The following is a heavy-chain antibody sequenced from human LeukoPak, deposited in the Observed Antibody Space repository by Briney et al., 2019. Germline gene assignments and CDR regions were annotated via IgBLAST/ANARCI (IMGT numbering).Heavy chain of an antibody. CDR3: PKHRGWSSLEP. CDR2: VYDSGST. CDR1: GGSLSSYY. V-gene: IGHV4-4*08. Sequence: SETLSLTRTVSGGSLSSYYWSWIRQPPGRGLEWRGNVYDSGSTNYNPSLKSRVTISVDTSNNPFSLMLTSVTASHTAVYFCPKHRGWSSLEPWGQGILVTVSS. D-gene: IGHD2-15*01. J-gene: IGHJ5*02.